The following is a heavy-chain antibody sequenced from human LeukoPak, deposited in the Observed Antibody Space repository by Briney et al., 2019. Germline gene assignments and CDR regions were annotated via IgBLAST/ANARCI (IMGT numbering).Heavy chain of an antibody. CDR2: IYYTGST. Sequence: PSETLSLTCTVSGGSISTYYWSWIRQPPGKGLEWIAYIYYTGSTTYNPSLRSRVTISIDTSRNQCSLNLNSVNAADTAVYYCARGRGDSRGTSFDYWGQGTLVTVSS. D-gene: IGHD3-22*01. V-gene: IGHV4-59*01. J-gene: IGHJ4*02. CDR3: ARGRGDSRGTSFDY. CDR1: GGSISTYY.